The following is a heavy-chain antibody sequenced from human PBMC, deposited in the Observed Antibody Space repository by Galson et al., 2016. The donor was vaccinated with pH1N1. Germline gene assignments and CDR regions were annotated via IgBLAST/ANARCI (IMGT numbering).Heavy chain of an antibody. J-gene: IGHJ6*02. Sequence: CAISGDSVSSTNCAWDWIRQSPSRGLEWLGRTYYRSKWYNDYAVSVQSRITINPDTSKNQLSLHLNSVTPEGKAVYYCARDRGSTLFHNYGMDVWGQGTTVIVSS. CDR3: ARDRGSTLFHNYGMDV. V-gene: IGHV6-1*01. D-gene: IGHD3-10*01. CDR2: TYYRSKWYN. CDR1: GDSVSSTNCA.